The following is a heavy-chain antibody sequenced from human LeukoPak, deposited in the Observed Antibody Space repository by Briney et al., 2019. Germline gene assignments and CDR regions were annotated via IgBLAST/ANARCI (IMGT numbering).Heavy chain of an antibody. CDR3: AREDGSGSYLLHY. CDR1: GYTFTGYY. Sequence: ASVKVSCKASGYTFTGYYMYWVRQAPGQGLEWMGGINPNSGGTNYAQKFQGRVTMTRDTSSSTAYMELTRLRSDDTAVYYCAREDGSGSYLLHYWGQGTLVTVSS. D-gene: IGHD3-10*01. CDR2: INPNSGGT. J-gene: IGHJ4*02. V-gene: IGHV1-2*02.